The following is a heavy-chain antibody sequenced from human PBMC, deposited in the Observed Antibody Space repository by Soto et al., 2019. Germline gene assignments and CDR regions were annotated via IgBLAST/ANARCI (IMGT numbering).Heavy chain of an antibody. CDR2: LYSDGTT. Sequence: EVQVVESGGGLMQPGDSLRISCAASGFSFRNNYISWVRQAPGKGLEWVSVLYSDGTTHSADSLKGRFTMSRDSSKNTLFLHMSNLRAEDTAMYYCTIVRVADSALDHWGQGTLVTVSS. D-gene: IGHD3-10*02. CDR1: GFSFRNNY. V-gene: IGHV3-66*03. CDR3: TIVRVADSALDH. J-gene: IGHJ4*02.